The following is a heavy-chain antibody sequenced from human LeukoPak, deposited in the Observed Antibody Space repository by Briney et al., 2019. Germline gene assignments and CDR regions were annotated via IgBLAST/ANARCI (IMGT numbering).Heavy chain of an antibody. CDR3: ARGADSSGYYSIFYFDY. D-gene: IGHD3-22*01. CDR2: IYYSGST. J-gene: IGHJ4*02. CDR1: GGSISSYY. Sequence: KPSETLSLTCTVSGGSISSYYWNWIRQPPGKGLGWIGYIYYSGSTNYNPSLKSRVTISVDTSKNQFSLKLSSVTAADTAVYYCARGADSSGYYSIFYFDYWGQGTLVTVSS. V-gene: IGHV4-59*01.